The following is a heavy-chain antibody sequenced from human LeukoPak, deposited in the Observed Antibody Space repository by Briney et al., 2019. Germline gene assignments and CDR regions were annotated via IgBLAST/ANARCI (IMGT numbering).Heavy chain of an antibody. D-gene: IGHD6-13*01. CDR1: GGSINTYY. V-gene: IGHV4-59*12. CDR2: ISYSGST. J-gene: IGHJ5*02. Sequence: SETLSLTCTVSGGSINTYYWGWIRQPSGKGLEWIGYISYSGSTSYNPSLKSRVTISVDTSKNQFSLKLSSVTAADTAVYYCARDESYSSSRAEPWGQGTLVTVSS. CDR3: ARDESYSSSRAEP.